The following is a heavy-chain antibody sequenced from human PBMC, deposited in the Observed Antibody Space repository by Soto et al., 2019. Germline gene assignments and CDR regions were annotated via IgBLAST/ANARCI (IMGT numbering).Heavy chain of an antibody. J-gene: IGHJ6*02. Sequence: SGPTLVNPTQTLPLTCTFSGFSLSTSGMCVSWIRQPPGKAPEWLALIDWDDDKYYSTSLKTRLTISKDTSKNQVVLTMTNMDPVDTATYYCARIHMVRGNRGYYYGMDVWGQGTTVTVSS. CDR2: IDWDDDK. CDR1: GFSLSTSGMC. V-gene: IGHV2-70*01. CDR3: ARIHMVRGNRGYYYGMDV. D-gene: IGHD3-10*01.